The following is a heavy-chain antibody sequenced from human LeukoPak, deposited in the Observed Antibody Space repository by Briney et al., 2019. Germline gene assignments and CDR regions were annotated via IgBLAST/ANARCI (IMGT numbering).Heavy chain of an antibody. Sequence: SETLSLTCTVSGGSISNYYWSWIRQAPGKGLEWIGYIYYSGTTRYNPSLNSRVTISVDTSKNQFSLKLSSVTAADTAVYYCARVLKGTYYYYYGMDVWGQGTTVTVSS. CDR1: GGSISNYY. CDR3: ARVLKGTYYYYYGMDV. D-gene: IGHD3-10*01. CDR2: IYYSGTT. J-gene: IGHJ6*02. V-gene: IGHV4-59*01.